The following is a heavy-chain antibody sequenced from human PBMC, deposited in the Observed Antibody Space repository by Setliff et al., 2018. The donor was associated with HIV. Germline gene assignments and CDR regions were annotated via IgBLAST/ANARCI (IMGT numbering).Heavy chain of an antibody. CDR1: GDSISSNY. CDR3: ARGNRAFDY. J-gene: IGHJ4*02. V-gene: IGHV4-59*01. Sequence: SETLSLTCTVSGDSISSNYWTWIRQPPGKGLEYIGYVYYTGSTNYNPSLKNRVTISIDTSKNQFSLKLRSVTAADTAVYYCARGNRAFDYWGQGALVTVSS. CDR2: VYYTGST.